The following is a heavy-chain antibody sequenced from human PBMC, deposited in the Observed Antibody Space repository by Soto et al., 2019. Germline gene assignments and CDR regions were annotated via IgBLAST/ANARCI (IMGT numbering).Heavy chain of an antibody. Sequence: SETLSLTCTVSGDSMTSSSYYLAWIRQPPGKDLEWIGSIYYSERASYNSGSTFYSPSLKSRVTISGETSKSQISLKLNSVTAGDTAVYYCARHTRNHFEPWGQGTLVTVSS. V-gene: IGHV4-39*01. CDR1: GDSMTSSSYY. CDR2: IYYSERASYNSGST. CDR3: ARHTRNHFEP. J-gene: IGHJ5*02.